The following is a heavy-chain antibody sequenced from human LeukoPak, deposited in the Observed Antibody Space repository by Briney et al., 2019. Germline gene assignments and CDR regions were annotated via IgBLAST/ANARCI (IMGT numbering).Heavy chain of an antibody. D-gene: IGHD2-15*01. V-gene: IGHV1-46*01. CDR3: ARGMVRVVVGRDAFDI. Sequence: GASVKVSCKASGYTFTSYYMHWVRQAPGQGFEWMGIINPSGGSTSYAEKFQGRVTMTRDMSTSTVYMELSSLRSEDTAVYYCARGMVRVVVGRDAFDIWGQGTMVTVSS. J-gene: IGHJ3*02. CDR2: INPSGGST. CDR1: GYTFTSYY.